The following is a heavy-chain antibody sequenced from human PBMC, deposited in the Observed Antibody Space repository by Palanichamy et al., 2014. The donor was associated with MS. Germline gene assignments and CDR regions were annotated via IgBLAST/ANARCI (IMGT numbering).Heavy chain of an antibody. J-gene: IGHJ4*02. V-gene: IGHV4-61*02. CDR3: ARDGAARPYFPDY. CDR1: GGSISRGTFY. CDR2: IYTSGNT. D-gene: IGHD6-6*01. Sequence: QVQLQESGPGLVKPSQTLSLTCTVSGGSISRGTFYWSWIRQPAGKGLEWIGRIYTSGNTNYNPSLKSRVTMSVDTSKNQFSLKLSSVTAADTAVYYCARDGAARPYFPDYWGQGSLVTVSS.